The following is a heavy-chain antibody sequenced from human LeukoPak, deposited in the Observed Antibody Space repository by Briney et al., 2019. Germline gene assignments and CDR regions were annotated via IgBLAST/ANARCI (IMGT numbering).Heavy chain of an antibody. V-gene: IGHV1-18*01. Sequence: GASVTVSCKASGYTFTSYGISWVRQAPGQGLEWMGWISAYNGNTNYAQKLQGRVTMTTDTSTSTAYMELRSLRSDDTAVYYCARVPDHCSSTSCYGYYYYYMDVWGKGTTVTVSS. J-gene: IGHJ6*03. CDR2: ISAYNGNT. CDR1: GYTFTSYG. D-gene: IGHD2-2*01. CDR3: ARVPDHCSSTSCYGYYYYYMDV.